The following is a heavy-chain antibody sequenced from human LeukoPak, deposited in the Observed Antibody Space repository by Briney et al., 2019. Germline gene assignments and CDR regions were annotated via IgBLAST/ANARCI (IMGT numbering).Heavy chain of an antibody. CDR2: IYYSGST. CDR3: ARDRMVYCSGGSCYRYDAFDI. CDR1: GGSISSYY. Sequence: SESLSLTCTVSGGSISSYYWGWIRQPPGKGLEWIGYIYYSGSTNYNPSLKSRVTISVDTSKNQFSLKLSSVTAADTAVYYCARDRMVYCSGGSCYRYDAFDIWGQGTMVTVSS. V-gene: IGHV4-59*01. J-gene: IGHJ3*02. D-gene: IGHD2-15*01.